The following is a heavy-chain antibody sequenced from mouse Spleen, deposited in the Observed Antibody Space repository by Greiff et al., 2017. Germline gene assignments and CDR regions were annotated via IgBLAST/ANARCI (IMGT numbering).Heavy chain of an antibody. CDR1: GYTFTSYW. CDR3: ARRDYYGQYFDV. CDR2: INPSNGRT. J-gene: IGHJ1*01. D-gene: IGHD1-1*01. V-gene: IGHV1S81*02. Sequence: QVQLQQSGAELVKPGASVKLSCKASGYTFTSYWMHWVKQRPGQGLEWIGEINPSNGRTNYNEKFKSKATLTVDKSSSTAYMQLSSLTSEDSAVYYCARRDYYGQYFDVWGAGTTVTVSS.